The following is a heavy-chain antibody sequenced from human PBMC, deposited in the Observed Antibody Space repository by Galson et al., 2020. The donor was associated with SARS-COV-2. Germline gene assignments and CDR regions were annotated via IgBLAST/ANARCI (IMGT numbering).Heavy chain of an antibody. Sequence: ASETLSLTCAISGDSVSSNSATWNWIRQSPSRGLEWLGKTYYGSQWHYEYAVSVKGRMTIYPDTSKNQFSLQVNSVTPDDTAVYYCARQFYSSGWCGYDYWGQGILVTVSS. J-gene: IGHJ4*02. CDR2: TYYGSQWHY. CDR3: ARQFYSSGWCGYDY. V-gene: IGHV6-1*01. CDR1: GDSVSSNSAT. D-gene: IGHD6-19*01.